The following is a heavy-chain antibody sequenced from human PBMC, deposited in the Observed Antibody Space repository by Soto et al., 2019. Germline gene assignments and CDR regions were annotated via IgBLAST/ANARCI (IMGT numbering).Heavy chain of an antibody. Sequence: QVQLVQSGAEVKQPGASVKVSCRASGYTFTNYAIHWVRQGPGQRLEWMGWINAGNGKTKYSQKFQGRVTITRDTSASTAYMELSRVRSEDTADYYCARDGAVAGHSNCDYWGQGTLVTVAS. J-gene: IGHJ4*02. CDR3: ARDGAVAGHSNCDY. V-gene: IGHV1-3*01. CDR1: GYTFTNYA. D-gene: IGHD6-19*01. CDR2: INAGNGKT.